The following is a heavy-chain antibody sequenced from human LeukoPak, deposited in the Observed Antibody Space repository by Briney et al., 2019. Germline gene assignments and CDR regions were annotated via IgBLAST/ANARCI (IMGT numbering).Heavy chain of an antibody. CDR1: GHTFTGYY. CDR3: ARDLPIAVAGENFDY. D-gene: IGHD6-19*01. CDR2: INPNSGGT. Sequence: ASVKVSCKASGHTFTGYYMHWVRQAPGQGLEWMGWINPNSGGTNYAQKFQGRVTMTRDTSISTAYMELSRLRSDDTAVYYCARDLPIAVAGENFDYWGQGTLVTVSS. V-gene: IGHV1-2*02. J-gene: IGHJ4*02.